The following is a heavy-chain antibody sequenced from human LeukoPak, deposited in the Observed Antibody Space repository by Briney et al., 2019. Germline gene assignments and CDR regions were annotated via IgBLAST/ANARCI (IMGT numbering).Heavy chain of an antibody. D-gene: IGHD6-19*01. CDR1: GGSISSYY. J-gene: IGHJ3*02. V-gene: IGHV4-59*01. Sequence: SETLSLTCTVSGGSISSYYWSWIRQPPGKGLEWIGYIYYSGSTNYTPSLKRRVTISVDTSKNQFSLKLSSVTAADTAVYYCARDVTIAVAGTRFDAFDIWGQGAMVTVSS. CDR3: ARDVTIAVAGTRFDAFDI. CDR2: IYYSGST.